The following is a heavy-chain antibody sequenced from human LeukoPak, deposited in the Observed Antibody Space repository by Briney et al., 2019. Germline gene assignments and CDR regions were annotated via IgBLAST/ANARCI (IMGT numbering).Heavy chain of an antibody. Sequence: SQTLSLTCTVSGGSISSGSYYWSWIRQPAGKGLEWIGRIDTSGSTNYNPSLKSRVTISVDTSKNQFSLKLSSVTAADTAVYYCARAYYDFWSGYPDYWGQGTLVTVSS. CDR2: IDTSGST. CDR1: GGSISSGSYY. D-gene: IGHD3-3*01. J-gene: IGHJ4*02. CDR3: ARAYYDFWSGYPDY. V-gene: IGHV4-61*02.